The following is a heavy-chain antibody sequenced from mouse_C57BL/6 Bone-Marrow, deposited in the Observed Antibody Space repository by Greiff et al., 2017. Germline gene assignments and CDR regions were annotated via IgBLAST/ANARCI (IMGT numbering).Heavy chain of an antibody. CDR3: ATYDSNCYYAMDY. Sequence: VQLQQSGPELVKPGASVKISCKASGYSFTDYNMNWVKQSNGKSLEWIGVINPNYGTTSYNQKFKGKATLTVDQSSSTAYMQPNSLTSEDSAVYYCATYDSNCYYAMDYWGQGTSVTVSS. CDR2: INPNYGTT. CDR1: GYSFTDYN. D-gene: IGHD2-5*01. J-gene: IGHJ4*01. V-gene: IGHV1-39*01.